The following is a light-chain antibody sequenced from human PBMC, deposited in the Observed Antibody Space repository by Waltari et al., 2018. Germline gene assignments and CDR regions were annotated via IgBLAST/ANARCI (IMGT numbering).Light chain of an antibody. CDR2: HDA. Sequence: QSVLTQPPSASGTPGQRVTISCSGSSSTVGSNAVNWYHQLPGPPPKLLIFHDADRPSGVPDRFSGSRSATSASLAISGLQSDDESTYYCASWDDRLDAYVFGTGTWVTVL. CDR1: SSTVGSNA. J-gene: IGLJ1*01. V-gene: IGLV1-44*01. CDR3: ASWDDRLDAYV.